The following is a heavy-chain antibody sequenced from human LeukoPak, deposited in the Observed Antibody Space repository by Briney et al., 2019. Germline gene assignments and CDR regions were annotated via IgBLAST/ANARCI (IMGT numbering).Heavy chain of an antibody. D-gene: IGHD4/OR15-4a*01. CDR1: GGSISSSDYY. CDR2: IYYSGST. Sequence: SETLSLTCTVSGGSISSSDYYWGWIRQPPGKGLEWIGYIYYSGSTYYNPSLKSRVTISVDTSKNQFSLKLSSVTAADTAVYYCASSMVLSLDQDYWGQGTLVTVSS. J-gene: IGHJ4*02. V-gene: IGHV4-31*03. CDR3: ASSMVLSLDQDY.